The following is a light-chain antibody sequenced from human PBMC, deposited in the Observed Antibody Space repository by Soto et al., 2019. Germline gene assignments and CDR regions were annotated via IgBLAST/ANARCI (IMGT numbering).Light chain of an antibody. CDR2: GAS. CDR3: QQYNNWPRT. J-gene: IGKJ1*01. CDR1: QSVNSN. Sequence: ERVMTQSPGTLSVSPGERATLSCRASQSVNSNLAWYQQKPGQAPRLLIYGASTRATGIPARFSGSGSGTEFTLTIGNLQSEDFAVYYCQQYNNWPRTFGQGTKVDIK. V-gene: IGKV3-15*01.